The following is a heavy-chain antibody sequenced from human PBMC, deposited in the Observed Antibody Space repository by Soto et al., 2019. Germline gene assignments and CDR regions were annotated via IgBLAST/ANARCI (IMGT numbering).Heavy chain of an antibody. CDR1: GCSISTYY. J-gene: IGHJ3*02. CDR2: IYYTGNT. D-gene: IGHD3-9*01. Sequence: SETLCLTCTVTGCSISTYYWSWIRQPPGKGLEWIGHIYYTGNTNYNPSLKSRVTISLDTSTNQFSLKLTSVTAADTAVYYCARPKTDIVTGLAFDIWGQGTMVTVSS. V-gene: IGHV4-59*08. CDR3: ARPKTDIVTGLAFDI.